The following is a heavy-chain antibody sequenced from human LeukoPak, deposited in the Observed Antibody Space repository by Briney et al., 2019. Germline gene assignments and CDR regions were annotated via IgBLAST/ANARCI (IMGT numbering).Heavy chain of an antibody. CDR3: ARDQTYYVSSGYYYVTYFQH. Sequence: SETLSLTCTVSGASISSSYCTWVRQPAGEGLEWIGRISTGGSTTYNPSFKSRVTMSLDTSKNQFSLNLTSVTAADTAVYYCARDQTYYVSSGYYYVTYFQHWGQGILVTVSS. V-gene: IGHV4-4*07. CDR1: GASISSSY. D-gene: IGHD3-22*01. CDR2: ISTGGST. J-gene: IGHJ1*01.